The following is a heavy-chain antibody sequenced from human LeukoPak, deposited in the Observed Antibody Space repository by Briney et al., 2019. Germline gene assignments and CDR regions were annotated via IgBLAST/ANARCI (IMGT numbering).Heavy chain of an antibody. D-gene: IGHD1-26*01. CDR3: ARIWDGYSGSDY. V-gene: IGHV3-11*06. CDR1: GFTFSDYY. CDR2: ISSSSSYT. Sequence: PGGSLRLSCAASGFTFSDYYMSWIRQAPGKGLEWVSYISSSSSYTNYADSVKGRFTSSRDNAKNSLYLQMNSLRAEDTAVYYCARIWDGYSGSDYWGQGTLVTVSS. J-gene: IGHJ4*02.